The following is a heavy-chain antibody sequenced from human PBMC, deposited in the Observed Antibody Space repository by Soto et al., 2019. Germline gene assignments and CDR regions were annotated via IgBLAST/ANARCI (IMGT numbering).Heavy chain of an antibody. CDR3: AKAPARYCISTSCYGFDY. J-gene: IGHJ4*02. D-gene: IGHD2-2*01. CDR1: GFTFSNYA. V-gene: IGHV3-23*01. Sequence: GGSLRLSCAASGFTFSNYAMSWVRQAPGKGLEWVSVMSGSGGSTYYADSVKGRFTISRDNSKNTLFLQMNSLRADDTAVYYCAKAPARYCISTSCYGFDYWGQGALVTVSS. CDR2: MSGSGGST.